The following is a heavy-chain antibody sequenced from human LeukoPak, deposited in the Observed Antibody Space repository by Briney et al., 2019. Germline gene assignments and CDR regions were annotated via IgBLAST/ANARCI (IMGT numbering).Heavy chain of an antibody. Sequence: TGGSLRLSCAVSGFTFSTYAMNWVRQAPGKGLEWVSSISSSSSYIYYADSVKGRFTISRDNAKNSLYLQMNSLRAEDTAVYYCAATLFYGDLPFDYWGQGTLVTVSS. CDR3: AATLFYGDLPFDY. CDR2: ISSSSSYI. V-gene: IGHV3-21*01. D-gene: IGHD4-17*01. CDR1: GFTFSTYA. J-gene: IGHJ4*02.